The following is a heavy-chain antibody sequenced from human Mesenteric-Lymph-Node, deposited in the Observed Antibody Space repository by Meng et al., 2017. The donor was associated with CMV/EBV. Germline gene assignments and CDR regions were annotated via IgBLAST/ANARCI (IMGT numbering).Heavy chain of an antibody. V-gene: IGHV3-30*02. D-gene: IGHD6-13*01. J-gene: IGHJ4*02. CDR2: IRFDGSNK. CDR3: TSSSWTN. CDR1: GLIFSSYG. Sequence: GGSLRLSCAASGLIFSSYGMHWVRQAPDKGLEWVAFIRFDGSNKYYTDSVKGRFTISRDNPKNTLYLQMNSLRVEDTAVYYCTSSSWTNWGQGTLVTVS.